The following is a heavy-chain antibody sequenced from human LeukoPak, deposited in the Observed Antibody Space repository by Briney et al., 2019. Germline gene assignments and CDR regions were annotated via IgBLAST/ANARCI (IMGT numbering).Heavy chain of an antibody. CDR1: GGTFSSYA. CDR3: ARAGYCSSTSCYTSIDY. CDR2: IIPIFGTA. D-gene: IGHD2-2*02. Sequence: GASVKVSCKASGGTFSSYAISWVRQAPGQGLEWMGGIIPIFGTANYAQKFQGRVTITTDESTSTAYMELSSLRSEDTAVYYCARAGYCSSTSCYTSIDYWGQGTLVTVSS. V-gene: IGHV1-69*05. J-gene: IGHJ4*02.